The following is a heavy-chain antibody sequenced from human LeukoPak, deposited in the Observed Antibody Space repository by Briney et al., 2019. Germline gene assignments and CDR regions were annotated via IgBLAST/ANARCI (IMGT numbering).Heavy chain of an antibody. Sequence: PGGSLRLSWAASGFTFNSYGMHWVRQAPGKGLEWVALIPYDGTNKYYADSVKGRFTISRDNSKNTLYLQMNSLRAEDTAVYYCAKDLTTTVTTAIDCWGQGTLVTVSS. D-gene: IGHD4-17*01. CDR3: AKDLTTTVTTAIDC. CDR1: GFTFNSYG. V-gene: IGHV3-30*18. CDR2: IPYDGTNK. J-gene: IGHJ4*02.